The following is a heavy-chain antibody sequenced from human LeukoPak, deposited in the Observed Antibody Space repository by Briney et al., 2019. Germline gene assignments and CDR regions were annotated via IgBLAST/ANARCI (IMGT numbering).Heavy chain of an antibody. CDR3: ARVDTVMAYYFDL. J-gene: IGHJ4*02. CDR1: GFIFSNFA. D-gene: IGHD5-18*01. CDR2: IGGTGGDT. Sequence: PGGSLRLSCAASGFIFSNFAMNWVRQAPGKGLEWVSVIGGTGGDTYYADSVMGRFTISRHNSRNTLYLQMNSLRAEDTAVYYCARVDTVMAYYFDLWGQGTLVTVSS. V-gene: IGHV3-23*01.